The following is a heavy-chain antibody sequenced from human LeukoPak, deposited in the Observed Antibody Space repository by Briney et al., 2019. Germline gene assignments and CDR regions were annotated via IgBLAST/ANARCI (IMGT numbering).Heavy chain of an antibody. Sequence: ASVKVSCKASGYTFTSYAMNWVRQAPGQGLEWMGWINTNTGNPTYAQGCTARFVFSLDTSVSTAYLQISSLKAEDTAVYYCARVVGCGGDCYSGISDYWGQGTLVTVSS. J-gene: IGHJ4*02. D-gene: IGHD2-21*02. CDR1: GYTFTSYA. V-gene: IGHV7-4-1*02. CDR2: INTNTGNP. CDR3: ARVVGCGGDCYSGISDY.